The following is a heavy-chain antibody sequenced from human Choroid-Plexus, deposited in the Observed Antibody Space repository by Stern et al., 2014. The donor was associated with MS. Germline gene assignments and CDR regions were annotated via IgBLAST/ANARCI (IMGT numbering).Heavy chain of an antibody. Sequence: VQLVESGGGVVQPGRPLRLSCVASGFTFGSCAMHWVRQAPGKGLEWVAGVSYAGSNEYYADSVKGRFTISRDNSQNTLYMQMSSLRPEDTAVYYCAKDRQYLTYFFDHWGQGSLVTVSS. J-gene: IGHJ5*02. CDR3: AKDRQYLTYFFDH. V-gene: IGHV3-30*18. D-gene: IGHD2/OR15-2a*01. CDR1: GFTFGSCA. CDR2: VSYAGSNE.